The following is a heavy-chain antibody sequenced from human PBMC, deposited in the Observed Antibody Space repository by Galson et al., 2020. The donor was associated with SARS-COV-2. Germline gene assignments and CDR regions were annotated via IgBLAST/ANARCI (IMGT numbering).Heavy chain of an antibody. Sequence: ALHWGSLRPSCAASGFTFSSYRMHWVRQAPGKGLVWVSRIHSEGSSTSYADSVKGRFTISGDDAKNTLYLHMRSLRAEDTAVYYCARGDMRDDYFDYWGQGTLVTVSS. CDR3: ARGDMRDDYFDY. V-gene: IGHV3-74*01. CDR1: GFTFSSYR. J-gene: IGHJ4*02. CDR2: IHSEGSST. D-gene: IGHD3-16*01.